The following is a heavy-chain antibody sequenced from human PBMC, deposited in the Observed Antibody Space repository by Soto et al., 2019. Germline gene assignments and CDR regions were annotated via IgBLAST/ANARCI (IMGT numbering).Heavy chain of an antibody. CDR1: GDSISSSVW. D-gene: IGHD7-27*01. CDR3: ARKAWVRFDY. V-gene: IGHV4-4*02. Sequence: QVQMQESGPGLVKPSGTLSLTCAVSGDSISSSVWWTWVRQPPGKGLEWIGGVFHTGNTNYNPSLKSRFTMSVDKSTNEFSLKVTSVTAADTAIYYCARKAWVRFDYWGQGALVTVSS. CDR2: VFHTGNT. J-gene: IGHJ4*02.